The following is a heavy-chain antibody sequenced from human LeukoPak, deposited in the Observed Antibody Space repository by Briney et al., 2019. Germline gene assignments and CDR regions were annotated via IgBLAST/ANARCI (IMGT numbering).Heavy chain of an antibody. D-gene: IGHD3-22*01. CDR1: GFTFSNAW. CDR2: IKSKTDGGTT. Sequence: GSLRLSCAASGFTFSNAWMSWVRQAPGKGLEWVGRIKSKTDGGTTDYAAPVKGRFTISRDSSKNTLYLQMNSLRGEDTALYYCALIRDFDRSDTDSWGQGTLVTVSS. CDR3: ALIRDFDRSDTDS. V-gene: IGHV3-15*01. J-gene: IGHJ4*02.